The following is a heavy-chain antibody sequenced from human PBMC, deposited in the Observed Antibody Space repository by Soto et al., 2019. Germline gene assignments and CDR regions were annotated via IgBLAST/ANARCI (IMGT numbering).Heavy chain of an antibody. CDR1: GFTFSSYA. J-gene: IGHJ4*02. D-gene: IGHD3-10*01. V-gene: IGHV3-23*01. CDR2: ISGSGGNT. CDR3: AKVRASYYYGSGSYGV. Sequence: EVQLLESGGGLVQPGGSLRLSCAASGFTFSSYAMGWVRQAPGRGLEWVSTISGSGGNTYYADSGKGRFTISRDNSKNTLYLQMNSLRAEDTAVYYCAKVRASYYYGSGSYGVWGQGTLVTVS.